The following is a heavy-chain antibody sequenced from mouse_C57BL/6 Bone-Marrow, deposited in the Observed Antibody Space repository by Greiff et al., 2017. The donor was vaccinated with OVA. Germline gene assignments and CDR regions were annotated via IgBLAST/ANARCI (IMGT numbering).Heavy chain of an antibody. CDR1: GFNIKDYY. V-gene: IGHV14-1*01. CDR2: IDPEDGDT. CDR3: TTNDDRNDEAGFAY. D-gene: IGHD2-14*01. Sequence: VQLQQSGAELVRPGASVTLSCTASGFNIKDYYMHWVKQRPGHGLAWIGRIDPEDGDTEYAPKFQGKATRTADTSSNTAYLQLSSLTSEDTAVYYGTTNDDRNDEAGFAYWGQGTLVTVSA. J-gene: IGHJ3*01.